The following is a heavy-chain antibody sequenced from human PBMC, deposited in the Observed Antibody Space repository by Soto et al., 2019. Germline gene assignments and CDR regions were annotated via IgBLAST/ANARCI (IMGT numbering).Heavy chain of an antibody. CDR2: IYYSGST. V-gene: IGHV4-61*01. Sequence: PSETLSLTCTVSGGSVSSGSYYWSWIRHPPGKGLEWIGYIYYSGSTNYNPSLKSRVTISVDTSKNQFSLKLSSVTAADTAVYYCATTRQYSSSLYFDYWGQGTLVTVSS. CDR3: ATTRQYSSSLYFDY. D-gene: IGHD6-6*01. J-gene: IGHJ4*02. CDR1: GGSVSSGSYY.